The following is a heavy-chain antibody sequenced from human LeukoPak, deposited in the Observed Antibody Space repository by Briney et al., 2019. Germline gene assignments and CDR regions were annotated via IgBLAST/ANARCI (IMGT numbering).Heavy chain of an antibody. CDR2: IYSSGST. V-gene: IGHV4-61*02. J-gene: IGHJ6*02. Sequence: PSQTLSLTCTVSGGSISSGSYYWNWVRQPAGKGLEWIGRIYSSGSTNYNPSLKSRVTISVDTSKNQFSLKLSSVTAADTAVYYCARDDHTIAAAGAYYYGMDVWGQGTTVTVSS. D-gene: IGHD6-13*01. CDR3: ARDDHTIAAAGAYYYGMDV. CDR1: GGSISSGSYY.